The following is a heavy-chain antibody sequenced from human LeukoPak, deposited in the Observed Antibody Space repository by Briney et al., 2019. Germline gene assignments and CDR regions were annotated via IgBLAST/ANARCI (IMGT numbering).Heavy chain of an antibody. CDR3: TRGTSWFFTN. V-gene: IGHV4-61*02. D-gene: IGHD6-13*01. Sequence: SQSLSLTCDVSGFSITSGTFYWSWIRQSAGKGLEWIGRLSSSGGTTDNPSLQNRVTISRDTSQNQFFLTLTSVTAADTALYYCTRGTSWFFTNWGQGILVTVSS. CDR1: GFSITSGTFY. J-gene: IGHJ1*01. CDR2: LSSSGGT.